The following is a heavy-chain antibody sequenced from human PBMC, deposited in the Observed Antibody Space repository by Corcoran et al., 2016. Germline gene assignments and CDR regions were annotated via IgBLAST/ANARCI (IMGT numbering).Heavy chain of an antibody. V-gene: IGHV3-21*01. D-gene: IGHD6-13*01. CDR1: GFTCSSYS. CDR3: ARRVAAAGFDY. Sequence: EVQLVESGVGLVKPGGSLRLSCAASGFTCSSYSMNWVRQAPGKGLEWVSSISSSSSYIYYADSVKGRFTISRDNAKNSLYLQMNSLRAEDTAVYYCARRVAAAGFDYWGQGTLVTVSS. CDR2: ISSSSSYI. J-gene: IGHJ4*02.